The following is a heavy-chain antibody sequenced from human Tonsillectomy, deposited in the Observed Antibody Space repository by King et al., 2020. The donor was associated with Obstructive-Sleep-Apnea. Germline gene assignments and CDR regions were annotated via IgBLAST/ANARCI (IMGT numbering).Heavy chain of an antibody. V-gene: IGHV4-39*07. J-gene: IGHJ4*02. Sequence: QMQLQESGPGLVKPSETLSLTCTVSGGSISSRSYYWGWIRQPPGKGLEWIGSIYYSGSTYYNPSLKSRVTISVDTSKNQFSLKLSSVTAADTAVYYYASLYSSGWYPIDYWGQGTLVTVSS. CDR2: IYYSGST. CDR3: ASLYSSGWYPIDY. CDR1: GGSISSRSYY. D-gene: IGHD6-19*01.